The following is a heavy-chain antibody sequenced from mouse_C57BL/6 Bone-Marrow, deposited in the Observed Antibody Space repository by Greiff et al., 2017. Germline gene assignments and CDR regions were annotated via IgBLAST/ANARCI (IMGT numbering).Heavy chain of an antibody. CDR3: AGRSGPLAMDY. D-gene: IGHD3-2*02. V-gene: IGHV1-81*01. CDR2: IYPRSGNT. J-gene: IGHJ4*01. Sequence: QVQLQQSGAELARPGASVKLSCKASGYTFTSYDISWVKQRTGQGLEWIGDIYPRSGNTNYNEKFKGKATLTADKSSSTAYMVLRSLTSEDSADYFCAGRSGPLAMDYWGQGTSVTVSS. CDR1: GYTFTSYD.